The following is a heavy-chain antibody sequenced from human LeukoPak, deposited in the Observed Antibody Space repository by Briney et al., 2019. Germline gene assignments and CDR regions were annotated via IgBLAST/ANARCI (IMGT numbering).Heavy chain of an antibody. D-gene: IGHD5-12*01. CDR3: AKIWMADIVATTDSYYYYGMGV. CDR2: ISYDGSNK. Sequence: GGSLGLSCAASGFTFSSYGMHWVRQAPGKGLEWVAVISYDGSNKYYADSVKGRFTISRDNSKNTLYLQMNSLRAEDTAVYYCAKIWMADIVATTDSYYYYGMGVWGKGTTVTVSS. V-gene: IGHV3-30*18. CDR1: GFTFSSYG. J-gene: IGHJ6*04.